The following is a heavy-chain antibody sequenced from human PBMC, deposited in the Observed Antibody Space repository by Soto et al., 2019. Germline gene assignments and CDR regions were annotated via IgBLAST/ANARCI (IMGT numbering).Heavy chain of an antibody. V-gene: IGHV1-18*01. CDR1: GYTFTSYV. CDR2: ISAYNGNT. CDR3: AGSSRDLLPVALHFAP. J-gene: IGHJ5*02. Sequence: QVQLVQSGAEVKKPGASVKVSCKASGYTFTSYVISWVRQAPGQGVEWMGWISAYNGNTNYAQKLQGRVTMTTDTATSTASMELRRLRSDDTAVYYCAGSSRDLLPVALHFAPWGQGTLVTVSS. D-gene: IGHD2-2*02.